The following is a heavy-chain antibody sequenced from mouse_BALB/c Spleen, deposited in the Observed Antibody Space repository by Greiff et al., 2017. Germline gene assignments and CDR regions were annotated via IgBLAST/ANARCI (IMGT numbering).Heavy chain of an antibody. CDR2: ISSGSSTI. J-gene: IGHJ4*01. CDR3: ARSHDGYYGGAMDY. V-gene: IGHV5-17*02. D-gene: IGHD2-3*01. Sequence: EVQRVESGGGLVQPGGSRKLSCAASGFTFSSFGMHWVRQAPEKGLEWVAYISSGSSTIYYADTVKGRFTISRDNPKNTLFLQMTSLRSEDTAMYYCARSHDGYYGGAMDYWGQGTSVTVSS. CDR1: GFTFSSFG.